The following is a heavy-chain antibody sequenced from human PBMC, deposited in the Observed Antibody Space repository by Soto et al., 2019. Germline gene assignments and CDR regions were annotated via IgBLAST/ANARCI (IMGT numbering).Heavy chain of an antibody. J-gene: IGHJ3*02. V-gene: IGHV4-59*01. CDR2: IYYSGST. D-gene: IGHD3-10*01. CDR3: AREGQGGHGSGTYGAFDI. CDR1: GGSISSYY. Sequence: SETLSLTCTVSGGSISSYYWSWIRQPPGKGLEWIGYIYYSGSTNYNPSLKSRVTISVDTSKNQFSLKLSSVTAADTAVYYCAREGQGGHGSGTYGAFDIWGQGTMVTVSS.